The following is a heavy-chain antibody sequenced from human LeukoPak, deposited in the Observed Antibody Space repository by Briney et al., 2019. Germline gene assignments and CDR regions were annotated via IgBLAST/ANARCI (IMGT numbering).Heavy chain of an antibody. V-gene: IGHV3-23*01. CDR1: RFTFSSYA. Sequence: GGSLRLSCAASRFTFSSYAMSWVRQAPGKGLEWVSAISGSGGSTYYADSVKGRFTISRDNSKNTLYLQMNSLRAEDTAVYYCANYDYVWGSYRRHYFDYWGQGTLVTVSS. CDR2: ISGSGGST. J-gene: IGHJ4*02. D-gene: IGHD3-16*02. CDR3: ANYDYVWGSYRRHYFDY.